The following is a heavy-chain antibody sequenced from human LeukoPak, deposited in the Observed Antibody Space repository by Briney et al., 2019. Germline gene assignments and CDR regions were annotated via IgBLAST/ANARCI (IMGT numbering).Heavy chain of an antibody. CDR2: ISTRGNTV. V-gene: IGHV3-48*03. CDR3: ARDVAAAASHLDY. D-gene: IGHD2-15*01. J-gene: IGHJ4*02. Sequence: GGSLRLSCAASGFTFSSYEMNWVRQAPGNGLEWVSYISTRGNTVYYADSVKGRFTISRDNAKNSLYLQMNSLRAEDSSVYSCARDVAAAASHLDYWGQGTLVTVSS. CDR1: GFTFSSYE.